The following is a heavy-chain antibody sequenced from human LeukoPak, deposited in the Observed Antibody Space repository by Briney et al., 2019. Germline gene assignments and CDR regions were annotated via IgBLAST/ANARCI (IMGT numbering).Heavy chain of an antibody. J-gene: IGHJ4*02. V-gene: IGHV3-30*04. CDR3: ARDQSRYSGSFRGGFDY. Sequence: PGGSLRLSCAASGFTFSSYAMHWVRQAPGKGLEWVAVISYDGSDKYYADSVRGRFTISRDNSKNTLYLQMNSLRAEDTAVYYCARDQSRYSGSFRGGFDYWGLGTLVTVSS. CDR2: ISYDGSDK. CDR1: GFTFSSYA. D-gene: IGHD1-26*01.